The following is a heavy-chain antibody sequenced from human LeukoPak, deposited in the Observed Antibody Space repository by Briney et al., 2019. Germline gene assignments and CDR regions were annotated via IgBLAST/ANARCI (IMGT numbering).Heavy chain of an antibody. CDR2: ISSNGGST. CDR1: GFTFSSYA. CDR3: ARGGYSGYDFDY. J-gene: IGHJ4*02. Sequence: PGGSLRLSWAASGFTFSSYAMHWVRQAPGKGLEYVSAISSNGGSTYYASSVKGRFTISRDNSKNTLYLQMGSLRAADMAVYYCARGGYSGYDFDYWGQGTLVTVSS. V-gene: IGHV3-64*01. D-gene: IGHD5-12*01.